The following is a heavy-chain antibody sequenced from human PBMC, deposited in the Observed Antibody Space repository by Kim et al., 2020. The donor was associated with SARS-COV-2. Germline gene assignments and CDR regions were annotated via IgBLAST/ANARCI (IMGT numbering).Heavy chain of an antibody. D-gene: IGHD6-13*01. CDR3: VRGVAAGA. V-gene: IGHV3-7*01. CDR2: IKQDGSEN. J-gene: IGHJ5*02. CDR1: GFTFSSHW. Sequence: GGSLRLSCAASGFTFSSHWMTWVRQAPGKGLEWVANIKQDGSENYYVDSVKGRFTISRDNAKNSLYLQMNNLRAEDTAVYYCVRGVAAGAWGQGTLVTVS.